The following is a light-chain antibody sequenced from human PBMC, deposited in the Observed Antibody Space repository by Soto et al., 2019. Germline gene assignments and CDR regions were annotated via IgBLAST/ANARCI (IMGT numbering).Light chain of an antibody. CDR3: QQYNNWPPWT. Sequence: EIVLPPSPANLSVSPGERATLSCRASESVSDDLAGYQKRPGRAPRLLMYRASTRAAGVSARFSGRGSGTEFTFTISSLQPEDSAVYYCQQYNNWPPWTFG. V-gene: IGKV3-15*01. CDR1: ESVSDD. CDR2: RAS. J-gene: IGKJ1*01.